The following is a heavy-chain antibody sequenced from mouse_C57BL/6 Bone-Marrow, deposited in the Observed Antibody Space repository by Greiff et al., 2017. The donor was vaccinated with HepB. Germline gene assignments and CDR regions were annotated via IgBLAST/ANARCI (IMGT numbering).Heavy chain of an antibody. J-gene: IGHJ2*01. CDR2: IYPGDGDT. V-gene: IGHV1-80*01. D-gene: IGHD1-1*01. Sequence: QVQLKESGAELVKPGASVKLSCKASGYAFSSYWMNWVKQRPGQGLEWIGQIYPGDGDTNYNGKFKGKATLTADKSSSTAYMQLSSLTSEDSAVDYCARRYGSSRYYFDFWGQGTTLTVSS. CDR3: ARRYGSSRYYFDF. CDR1: GYAFSSYW.